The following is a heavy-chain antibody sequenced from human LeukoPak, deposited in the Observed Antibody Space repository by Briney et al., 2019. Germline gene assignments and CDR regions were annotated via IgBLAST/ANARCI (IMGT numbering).Heavy chain of an antibody. Sequence: PGGSLRLSCSASGFTFSSYNMNWVRQAPGKGLEHVSSISNDGGLRYYADSVRDQFTISRDNANNSGYLQMDSRRDEDTAVDYCARDYGRHGDCCDYWGQGALVTVSS. V-gene: IGHV3-48*02. CDR3: ARDYGRHGDCCDY. J-gene: IGHJ4*02. CDR2: ISNDGGLR. D-gene: IGHD4-17*01. CDR1: GFTFSSYN.